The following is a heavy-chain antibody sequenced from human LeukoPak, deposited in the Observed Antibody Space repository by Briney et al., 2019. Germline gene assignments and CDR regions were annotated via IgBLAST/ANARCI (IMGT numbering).Heavy chain of an antibody. J-gene: IGHJ4*02. D-gene: IGHD3-3*01. CDR3: AREASGYLNY. CDR1: GGSISSGSYY. V-gene: IGHV4-61*02. Sequence: SETLSLTCTVSGGSISSGSYYWSWIRQPAGKGLEWIGRIYTSGSTNYNPSLKSRVTISVDTSKNQFSLKLSSVPAADTAVYYCAREASGYLNYWGQGTLVTVSS. CDR2: IYTSGST.